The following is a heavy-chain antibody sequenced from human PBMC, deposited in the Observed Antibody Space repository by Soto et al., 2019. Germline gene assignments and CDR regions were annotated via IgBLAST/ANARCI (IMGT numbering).Heavy chain of an antibody. CDR3: AIIGSGDYSDFDY. Sequence: ASVKVSCKGLGYTFTSYGISWVRQAPGQGLEWMGWIRPNDGHTNYAQKFQDRVTMTRDTSTTTVYMDLRRLGSDDTAVYYCAIIGSGDYSDFDYWGQGTLVTVSS. J-gene: IGHJ4*02. CDR2: IRPNDGHT. V-gene: IGHV1-18*01. CDR1: GYTFTSYG. D-gene: IGHD4-4*01.